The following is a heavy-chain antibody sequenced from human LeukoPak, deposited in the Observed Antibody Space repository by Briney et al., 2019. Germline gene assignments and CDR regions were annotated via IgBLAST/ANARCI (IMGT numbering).Heavy chain of an antibody. J-gene: IGHJ5*02. Sequence: SETLSLTCTVSGVSISSYYRSWIRQPPGKGLEWIGYIYTSGSTNYNPSLKSRVTISVDTSKNQFSLKLSSVTAADTAVYYCATSNDAKTAPFDPWGQGAPVTVSS. CDR3: ATSNDAKTAPFDP. D-gene: IGHD2-21*02. CDR1: GVSISSYY. V-gene: IGHV4-4*09. CDR2: IYTSGST.